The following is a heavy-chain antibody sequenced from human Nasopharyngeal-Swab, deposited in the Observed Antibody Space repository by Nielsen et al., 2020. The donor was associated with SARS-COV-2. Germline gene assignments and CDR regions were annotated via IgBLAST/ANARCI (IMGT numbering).Heavy chain of an antibody. Sequence: SQTLSLTCAISGGSVSSNSAAWNWIRQSPSRGLEWLGRTYYRSKWYNDYAVSVKSRITINPDTSKNQFSLQLNSVTPEDTAVYYCARDLLWFGELSLEFGNGMDVWGQGTTVTVSS. D-gene: IGHD3-10*01. CDR1: GGSVSSNSAA. CDR2: TYYRSKWYN. V-gene: IGHV6-1*01. J-gene: IGHJ6*02. CDR3: ARDLLWFGELSLEFGNGMDV.